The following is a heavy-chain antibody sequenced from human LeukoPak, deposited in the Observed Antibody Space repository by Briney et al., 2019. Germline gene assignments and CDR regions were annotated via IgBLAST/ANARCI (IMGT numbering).Heavy chain of an antibody. V-gene: IGHV2-5*01. CDR1: GFSLSTSGVG. CDR2: IYWNDDK. D-gene: IGHD2-2*01. CDR3: AHTWGVVPAAHSDY. Sequence: SGPTLVNPTQTLTLTCTFSGFSLSTSGVGVGWIRQPPGKALEWLALIYWNDDKRYSPSLKSRLTITKDTSKNQVVLTMTNMDPVDTATYYCAHTWGVVPAAHSDYWGQGTLVTVSS. J-gene: IGHJ4*02.